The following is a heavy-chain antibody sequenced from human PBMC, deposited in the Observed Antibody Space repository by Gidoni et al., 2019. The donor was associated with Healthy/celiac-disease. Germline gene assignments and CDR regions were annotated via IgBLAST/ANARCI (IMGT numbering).Heavy chain of an antibody. Sequence: QVQLVESGGGVVPPGRSLRLSCAASGFPFMSYGMHWVRQAPGKGLEWVAVISYDGSKKDYADSVKGRFTISRDNSKNTLYLQMNSLRAEDTAVYYCAKDQYYYGSGSYSGYWGQGTLVTVSS. V-gene: IGHV3-30*18. CDR2: ISYDGSKK. D-gene: IGHD3-10*01. CDR3: AKDQYYYGSGSYSGY. J-gene: IGHJ4*02. CDR1: GFPFMSYG.